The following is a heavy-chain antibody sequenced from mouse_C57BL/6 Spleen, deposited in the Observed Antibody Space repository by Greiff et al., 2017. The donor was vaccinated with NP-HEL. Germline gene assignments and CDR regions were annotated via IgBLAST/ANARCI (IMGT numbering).Heavy chain of an antibody. V-gene: IGHV1-69*01. J-gene: IGHJ4*01. CDR3: ARKALYYGSSPYAMDY. Sequence: VQLQQSGAELVMPGASVKLSCKASGYTFTSYWMHWVKQRPGQGLEWIGEIDPSDSYTNYNQKFKGKSTLTVDKSSSTAYMQLSSLTSEDSAVYYCARKALYYGSSPYAMDYWGQGTSVTVSS. CDR2: IDPSDSYT. CDR1: GYTFTSYW. D-gene: IGHD1-1*01.